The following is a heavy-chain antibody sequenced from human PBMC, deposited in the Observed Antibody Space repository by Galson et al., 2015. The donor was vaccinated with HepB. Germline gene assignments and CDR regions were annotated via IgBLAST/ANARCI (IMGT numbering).Heavy chain of an antibody. CDR3: ARASTQFRYCSGGSCRKGPFDY. Sequence: SLRLSCAASGFTFSSYSMNWVRQAPGKGLEWVSSISSSSSYIYYADSVKGRFTISRDNAKNSLYLQMNSLRAEDTAVYYCARASTQFRYCSGGSCRKGPFDYWGQGTLVTVSS. V-gene: IGHV3-21*01. D-gene: IGHD2-15*01. J-gene: IGHJ4*02. CDR1: GFTFSSYS. CDR2: ISSSSSYI.